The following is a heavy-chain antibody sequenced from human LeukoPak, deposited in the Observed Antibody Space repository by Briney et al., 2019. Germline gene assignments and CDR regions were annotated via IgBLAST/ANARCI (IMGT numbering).Heavy chain of an antibody. Sequence: PGGSLRLSCAASGFTFSSYWMSWVRQAPGKGLEWVANIKQDGSEKYYVDSVKGRFTISRDNAKNSLYLQMNRLRAEDTAVYYCARSPILEVVMFDYWGQGTLVTVSS. V-gene: IGHV3-7*01. CDR2: IKQDGSEK. J-gene: IGHJ4*02. CDR1: GFTFSSYW. CDR3: ARSPILEVVMFDY. D-gene: IGHD3-22*01.